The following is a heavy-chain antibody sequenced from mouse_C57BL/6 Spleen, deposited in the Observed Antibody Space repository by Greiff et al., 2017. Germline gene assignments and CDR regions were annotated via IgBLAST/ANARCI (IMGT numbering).Heavy chain of an antibody. V-gene: IGHV1-69*01. Sequence: VQLQQPGAELVMPGASVKLSCKASGYTFTSYWMHWVKQRPGPGLEWIGEIDPSDSYTNSNQKFKGKSTLTVDKSSSTAYMQLSSLTSEDSAVYYCARGGLDYYAMDYWGQGTSVTVSS. J-gene: IGHJ4*01. CDR2: IDPSDSYT. CDR3: ARGGLDYYAMDY. CDR1: GYTFTSYW.